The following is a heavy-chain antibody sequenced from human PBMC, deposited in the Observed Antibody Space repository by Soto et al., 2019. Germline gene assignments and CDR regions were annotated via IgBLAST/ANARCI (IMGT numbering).Heavy chain of an antibody. Sequence: QAQLQESGPGPVKPSETLSLTCTVSGGSVSGGTHYWSWIRQPPGKGLEWIGYIYNSGSTNYNPSLQSRVTISVDTSKNQFSLKLSSVTAADTAVYYCSRGYRTSWYWFDRVGRGTLVTVSS. CDR1: GGSVSGGTHY. J-gene: IGHJ2*01. D-gene: IGHD6-13*01. CDR3: SRGYRTSWYWFDR. V-gene: IGHV4-61*01. CDR2: IYNSGST.